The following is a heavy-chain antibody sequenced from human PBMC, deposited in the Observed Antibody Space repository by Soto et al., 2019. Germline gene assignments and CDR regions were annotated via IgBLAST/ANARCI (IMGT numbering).Heavy chain of an antibody. V-gene: IGHV3-21*01. CDR1: GFTFSSYS. J-gene: IGHJ4*02. D-gene: IGHD6-19*01. CDR3: ARETIAVAGANDY. Sequence: EVQLVESGGGLVKPGGSPRLSCAASGFTFSSYSMNWVRQAPGKGLEWVSSISSSSSYIYYADSVKGRFTISRDNAKNSLYLQMNSLRAEDTAVYYCARETIAVAGANDYWGQGTLVTVSS. CDR2: ISSSSSYI.